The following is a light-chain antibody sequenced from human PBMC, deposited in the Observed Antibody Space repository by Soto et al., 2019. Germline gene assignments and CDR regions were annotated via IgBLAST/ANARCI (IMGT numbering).Light chain of an antibody. CDR2: RNN. CDR1: SSNIGSNY. V-gene: IGLV1-47*01. Sequence: QSVLTQPPSASGTPGQRVTISCSGRSSNIGSNYVYWYQQLPGTAPKLLIYRNNQRPSGVPDRFSGSKSGTSASLAISGLRSEDEADYYCAAWDDSLWGVFGGGTQRTVL. J-gene: IGLJ3*02. CDR3: AAWDDSLWGV.